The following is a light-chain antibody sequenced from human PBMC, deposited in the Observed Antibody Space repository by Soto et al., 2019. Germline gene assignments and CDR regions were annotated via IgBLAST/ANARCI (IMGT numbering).Light chain of an antibody. V-gene: IGLV2-14*01. CDR2: DVS. CDR3: SSYTSSSTLVV. Sequence: QSVLTQPASVYGSPGQSITISCTGTSSDVGGYKYVSWYQQQPGKAPKLMIYDVSNRTAGVPNRFSGSNSGNTASLTISGLQAEDEVDYDCSSYTSSSTLVVFGGGTKVTVL. CDR1: SSDVGGYKY. J-gene: IGLJ2*01.